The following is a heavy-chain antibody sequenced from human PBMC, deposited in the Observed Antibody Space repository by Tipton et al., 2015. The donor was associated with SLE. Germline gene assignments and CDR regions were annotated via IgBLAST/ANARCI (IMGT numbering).Heavy chain of an antibody. CDR3: ARDPENLLGTVP. Sequence: QVQLVQSGAEVKKPGASVKVSCKASGYTFTTYGISWVRQAPGQGLEWMGRINPISGGTNYAQKFQGRVTMTRDPSITTAYMELNSLTSDDTAVFYCARDPENLLGTVPWGQGTLVTVSS. V-gene: IGHV1-2*02. CDR2: INPISGGT. CDR1: GYTFTTYG. D-gene: IGHD7-27*01. J-gene: IGHJ5*02.